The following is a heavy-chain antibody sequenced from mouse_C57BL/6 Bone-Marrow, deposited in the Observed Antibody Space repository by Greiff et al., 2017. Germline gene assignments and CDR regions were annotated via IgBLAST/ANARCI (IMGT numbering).Heavy chain of an antibody. J-gene: IGHJ4*01. V-gene: IGHV1-72*01. CDR2: IDPNSGGT. CDR3: ARRNRGDARDY. D-gene: IGHD2-14*01. CDR1: GYTFTSYW. Sequence: QVQLKQPGAELVKPGASVKLSCKASGYTFTSYWMHWVKQRPGRGLEWIGKIDPNSGGTKYNQKFKSKATLTVDKPSSTAYMPLSSLTSEDSAVYYCARRNRGDARDYWGQGTSVTVSS.